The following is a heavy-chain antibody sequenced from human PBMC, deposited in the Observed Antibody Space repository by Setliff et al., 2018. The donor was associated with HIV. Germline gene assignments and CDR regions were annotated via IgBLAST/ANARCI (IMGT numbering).Heavy chain of an antibody. V-gene: IGHV1-46*01. J-gene: IGHJ4*02. CDR3: ASAPLTTVTTGPRYYLDY. CDR1: GYTFTSYH. D-gene: IGHD4-17*01. Sequence: EASVKVSCKASGYTFTSYHMHWVRQAPGQGLEWMGVINPSGGITTYAQKFQGRVTVTKDTSTSTVYMELRSIRSEDTAVYFCASAPLTTVTTGPRYYLDYWGQGTLVTVSS. CDR2: INPSGGIT.